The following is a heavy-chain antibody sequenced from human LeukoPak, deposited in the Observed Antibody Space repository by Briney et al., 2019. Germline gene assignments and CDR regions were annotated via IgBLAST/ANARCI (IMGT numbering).Heavy chain of an antibody. J-gene: IGHJ4*02. CDR1: GGSITSSSYY. CDR3: ARVVQNSGTIDY. CDR2: VYYSGYT. D-gene: IGHD3-10*01. Sequence: SETLSLTCTVSGGSITSSSYYWGWIRQPPGKGLEWIGSVYYSGYTYSNPSVASRVTISVDTSKSQFSLKLSSVTAADSALYYCARVVQNSGTIDYWGQGTLVTVSS. V-gene: IGHV4-39*07.